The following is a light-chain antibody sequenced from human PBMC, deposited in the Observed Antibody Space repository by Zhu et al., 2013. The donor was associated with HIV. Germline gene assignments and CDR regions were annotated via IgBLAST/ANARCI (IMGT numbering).Light chain of an antibody. CDR2: RNN. Sequence: QSVLSQSPSASGTPGQRVTVSCSGSSSNIGTNYVYWYQQLPGTAPKLLIYRNNQRPSGVPDRFSGSKSGTSASLAISGLRSEDEADYYCSSYAGSNNYVFGTGTKVTVL. J-gene: IGLJ1*01. CDR1: SSNIGTNY. V-gene: IGLV1-47*01. CDR3: SSYAGSNNYV.